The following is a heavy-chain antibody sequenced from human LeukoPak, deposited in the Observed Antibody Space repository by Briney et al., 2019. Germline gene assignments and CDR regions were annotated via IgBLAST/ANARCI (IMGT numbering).Heavy chain of an antibody. CDR2: IYYSGST. V-gene: IGHV4-59*01. J-gene: IGHJ6*02. CDR1: GGSISSYY. Sequence: PSETLSLTCTVSGGSISSYYWSWLRQPPGKGLEGLGYIYYSGSTNYNPSLKSRVTISVDTSKNQLSLKLSSVTAADTAVYYCARGITIFGVVIPTYGMDVWGQGTTVTVSS. CDR3: ARGITIFGVVIPTYGMDV. D-gene: IGHD3-3*01.